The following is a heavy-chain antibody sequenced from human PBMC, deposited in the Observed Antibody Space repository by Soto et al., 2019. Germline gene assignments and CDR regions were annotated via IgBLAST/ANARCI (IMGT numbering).Heavy chain of an antibody. J-gene: IGHJ5*02. V-gene: IGHV3-30*19. CDR1: GFTFRSYG. Sequence: QVKLVESGGGVVQPGRSRRLSCVTSGFTFRSYGMHWVRQSPDKGLEWVAVIKSDGTTADYIESVKGRFFISRDNSKKTVYLQMNNLRPEDTGIYYCANPRSSLEWPPFDPWSQGTLVTVSS. CDR3: ANPRSSLEWPPFDP. D-gene: IGHD3-3*01. CDR2: IKSDGTTA.